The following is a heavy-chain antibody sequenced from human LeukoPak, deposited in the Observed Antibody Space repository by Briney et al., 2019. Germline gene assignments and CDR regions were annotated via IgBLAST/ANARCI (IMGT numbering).Heavy chain of an antibody. CDR2: ITTTSSPI. D-gene: IGHD3-10*01. CDR1: GFTLSSYS. V-gene: IGHV3-48*01. CDR3: ARSIIGDYYMDV. J-gene: IGHJ6*03. Sequence: GGSLILSCAASGFTLSSYSMNWVRQAPGKGLEWLAYITTTSSPIYYADSVKGRFTISRDSSLYLQMNSLRAEDTAVYYCARSIIGDYYMDVWGKGTTVTVSS.